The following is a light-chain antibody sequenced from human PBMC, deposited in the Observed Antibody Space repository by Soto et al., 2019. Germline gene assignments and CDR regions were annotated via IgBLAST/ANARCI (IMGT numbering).Light chain of an antibody. CDR2: KAS. CDR1: QSISAW. Sequence: DIQMTQSPSTLSASVGDRVIITCRASQSISAWLAWYQQKPGKAPKLLIYKASSLESGVPSRFSGSGSGTEFTRTISGLQPDDYATHYCQQYNSNPLTFGGGNKVEIK. V-gene: IGKV1-5*03. CDR3: QQYNSNPLT. J-gene: IGKJ4*01.